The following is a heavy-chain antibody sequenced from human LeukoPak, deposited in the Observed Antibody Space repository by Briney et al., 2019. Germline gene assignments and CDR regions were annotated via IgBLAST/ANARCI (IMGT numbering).Heavy chain of an antibody. V-gene: IGHV4-34*01. D-gene: IGHD2-2*02. Sequence: PSEALSLTCAVYGGSFSGYYWSWIRQPPGKGLEWIGEINHSGSTNYNPSLKSRVTISVDTSKNRFSLKLSSVTAADTAVYYCARVPCSSTSCYTETYYYYYGMDVWGQGTTVTVSS. CDR1: GGSFSGYY. CDR3: ARVPCSSTSCYTETYYYYYGMDV. J-gene: IGHJ6*02. CDR2: INHSGST.